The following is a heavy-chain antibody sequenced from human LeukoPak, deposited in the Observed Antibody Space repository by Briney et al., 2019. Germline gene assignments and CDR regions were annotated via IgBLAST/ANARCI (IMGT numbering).Heavy chain of an antibody. CDR2: IYYSGST. V-gene: IGHV4-59*01. CDR1: GGSISSYY. J-gene: IGHJ4*02. Sequence: PETLSLTCTVSGGSISSYYWSWIRQPPGKGLEWIGYIYYSGSTIYNPSLKCRVTISVDTSKTQFALKLSSVTAADTAVYYCARDPTMADFDYWGQGTLVTVSS. D-gene: IGHD3-10*01. CDR3: ARDPTMADFDY.